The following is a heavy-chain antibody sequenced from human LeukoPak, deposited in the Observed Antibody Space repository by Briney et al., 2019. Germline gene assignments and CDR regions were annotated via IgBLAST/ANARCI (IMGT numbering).Heavy chain of an antibody. CDR1: GGSFSGYY. Sequence: KTSETLSLTCAVYGGSFSGYYWSWIRQPPGKGLEWIGEINHSGSTNYNPSLKSRVTISVDTSKNQFSLKLSSVTAADTAVYYCARDLFGSGSYSRWFDPWGQGTLVTVSS. V-gene: IGHV4-34*01. J-gene: IGHJ5*02. D-gene: IGHD3-10*01. CDR2: INHSGST. CDR3: ARDLFGSGSYSRWFDP.